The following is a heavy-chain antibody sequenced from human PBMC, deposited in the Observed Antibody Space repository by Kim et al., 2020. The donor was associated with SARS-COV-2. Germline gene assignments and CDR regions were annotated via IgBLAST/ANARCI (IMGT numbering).Heavy chain of an antibody. J-gene: IGHJ4*02. D-gene: IGHD3-10*01. CDR3: ARAVMVRGRLDF. V-gene: IGHV3-11*06. Sequence: INYADSVKGRFPISRDNAKTSVYLQMNSLRAEDTAVYYCARAVMVRGRLDFWGQGSLVTVSS. CDR2: I.